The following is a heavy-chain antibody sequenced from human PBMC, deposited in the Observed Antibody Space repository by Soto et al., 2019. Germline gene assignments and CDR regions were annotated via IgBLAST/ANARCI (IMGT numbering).Heavy chain of an antibody. CDR3: AKRGEFWSGYLGRLN. CDR2: ISGSGGST. CDR1: GFTFSSYA. J-gene: IGHJ4*02. Sequence: EVQLLESGGGLVQPGGSLRLSCAASGFTFSSYAMSWVRQAPGKGLEWVSAISGSGGSTYYADSVKGRFTISRDNSKNTVYLQMNSLRAEDTAVYYCAKRGEFWSGYLGRLNWGQGTLVTVSS. V-gene: IGHV3-23*01. D-gene: IGHD3-3*01.